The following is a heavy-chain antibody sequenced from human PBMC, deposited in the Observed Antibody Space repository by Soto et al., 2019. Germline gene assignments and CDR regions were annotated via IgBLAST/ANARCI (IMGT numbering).Heavy chain of an antibody. CDR2: ISGSGGST. J-gene: IGHJ4*02. CDR1: GFTFSSYA. V-gene: IGHV3-23*01. CDR3: AKDQTRGYSYGYYFDY. Sequence: GGSLRLSCAASGFTFSSYAMSWVRQAPGKGLEWVSAISGSGGSTYYADSVKGRFTISRDNSKNTLYLQMNSLRAEDTAVYYCAKDQTRGYSYGYYFDYWGQGTLVTVSS. D-gene: IGHD5-18*01.